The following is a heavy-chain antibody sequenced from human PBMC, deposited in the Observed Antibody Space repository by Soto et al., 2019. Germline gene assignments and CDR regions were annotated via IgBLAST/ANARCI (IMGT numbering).Heavy chain of an antibody. D-gene: IGHD3-9*01. CDR1: GYTFTSYD. Sequence: QVQLVQSGAEVKKPGASVKVSCKASGYTFTSYDINWVRQATGQGLEWMGWMNPNSGNTGYAQKFQGRVTMTRNTAIGTAYMERRSLRSEDTAVYYCARGSILTELYYYYGLDVWGQGTTVTVSS. V-gene: IGHV1-8*01. CDR2: MNPNSGNT. J-gene: IGHJ6*02. CDR3: ARGSILTELYYYYGLDV.